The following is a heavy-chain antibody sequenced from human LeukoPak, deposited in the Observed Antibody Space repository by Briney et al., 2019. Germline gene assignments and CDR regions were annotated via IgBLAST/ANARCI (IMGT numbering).Heavy chain of an antibody. CDR2: MYNSGST. V-gene: IGHV4-61*10. Sequence: PSETLSLTCTVSGGSISSGSYYWSWIRQPAGKGLECIGYMYNSGSTNYNPPLKSRVTISVDTSKNQFSLNLSSVTAADTAVYYCARYSSSGAFDIWGQGTMVTVSS. CDR1: GGSISSGSYY. D-gene: IGHD6-6*01. J-gene: IGHJ3*02. CDR3: ARYSSSGAFDI.